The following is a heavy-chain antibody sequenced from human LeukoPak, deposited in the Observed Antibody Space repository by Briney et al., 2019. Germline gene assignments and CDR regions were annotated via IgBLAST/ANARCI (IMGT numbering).Heavy chain of an antibody. Sequence: GGSLRLSCTVSGFTVSSNSMSWVRQASGKGLEWVSFIYSGTIHYSDSVKGRFTISRDNSKNTLYLQMNSLRAEDTAVYYCARRAGAYSHPYDHWGQGTLVTVSS. CDR3: ARRAGAYSHPYDH. V-gene: IGHV3-53*01. CDR1: GFTVSSNS. J-gene: IGHJ4*02. CDR2: IYSGTI. D-gene: IGHD4/OR15-4a*01.